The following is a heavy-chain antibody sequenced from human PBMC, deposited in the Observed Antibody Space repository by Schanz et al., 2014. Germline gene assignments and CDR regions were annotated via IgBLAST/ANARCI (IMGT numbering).Heavy chain of an antibody. CDR1: GGSISSGVW. Sequence: QVQLQESGPGLVKPSGTLSLTCVVSGGSISSGVWWTWARQSPGKGLEWIGEIFHSGTTNYNPSLGSRVTISVDKSKNQFSLILSSMTAADTAVYYCTRSTLWSYDVWGRGTMVIVSS. V-gene: IGHV4-4*02. CDR3: TRSTLWSYDV. D-gene: IGHD2-21*01. CDR2: IFHSGTT. J-gene: IGHJ3*01.